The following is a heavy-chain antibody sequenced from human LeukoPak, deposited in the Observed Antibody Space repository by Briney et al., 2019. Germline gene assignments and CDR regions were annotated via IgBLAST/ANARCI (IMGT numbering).Heavy chain of an antibody. V-gene: IGHV1-8*01. D-gene: IGHD3-16*01. CDR3: ARGVSIRRYAWAF. J-gene: IGHJ4*02. CDR2: VNPKSGST. CDR1: GYSFTDYD. Sequence: ASVKVTCKASGYSFTDYDIIWVRQAAGPGLEWVGWVNPKSGSTAYAPKFQGRVTMTSSTSISTVYMELSSLRPEGSAVYYCARGVSIRRYAWAFWGQGSLVTVSS.